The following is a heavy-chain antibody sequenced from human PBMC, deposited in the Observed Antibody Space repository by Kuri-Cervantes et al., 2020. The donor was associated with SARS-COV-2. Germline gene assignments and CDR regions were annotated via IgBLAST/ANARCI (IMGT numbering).Heavy chain of an antibody. V-gene: IGHV3-23*01. Sequence: GESLKISCEASGFTFSSYAMSWVRQAPGKGLEWVSTISGSGGSTYYADSVKGRFTISRDNSKNTLYLQMNSLRAEDTAVYYCAKASPTSYSSGWYAHYWGQGTLVTVSS. J-gene: IGHJ4*02. CDR3: AKASPTSYSSGWYAHY. CDR1: GFTFSSYA. CDR2: ISGSGGST. D-gene: IGHD6-19*01.